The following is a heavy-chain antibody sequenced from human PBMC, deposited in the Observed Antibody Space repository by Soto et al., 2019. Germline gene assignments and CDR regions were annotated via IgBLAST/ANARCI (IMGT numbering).Heavy chain of an antibody. Sequence: GGSLRLSCEASGFTLSTYWMHWVRQVPGKGLVWVSRINTAATTTTYADSVKGRFSISRDNAKNMLYLQMNNLRVEDTAVYYCVRDQDTYGQEVFNFWGQGTVVTVSS. V-gene: IGHV3-74*03. CDR2: INTAATTT. J-gene: IGHJ4*02. CDR1: GFTLSTYW. D-gene: IGHD2-15*01. CDR3: VRDQDTYGQEVFNF.